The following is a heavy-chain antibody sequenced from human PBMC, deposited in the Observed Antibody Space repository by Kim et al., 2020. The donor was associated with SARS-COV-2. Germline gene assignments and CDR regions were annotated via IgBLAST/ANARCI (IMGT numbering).Heavy chain of an antibody. Sequence: GESLKISCKGSGYSFTSYWIGWVRQMPGKGLEWMGIIYPGDSDTRYSPSFQGQVTISADKSISTAYLQWSSLKASDTAMYYCARLHRHDYVWGSYRSGFDYWGEGTLVTVSS. J-gene: IGHJ4*02. D-gene: IGHD3-16*02. CDR2: IYPGDSDT. CDR3: ARLHRHDYVWGSYRSGFDY. V-gene: IGHV5-51*01. CDR1: GYSFTSYW.